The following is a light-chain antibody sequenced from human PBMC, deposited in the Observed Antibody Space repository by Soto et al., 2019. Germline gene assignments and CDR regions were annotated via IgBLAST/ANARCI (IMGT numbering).Light chain of an antibody. CDR2: NAS. CDR3: QQYGGSPGA. J-gene: IGKJ1*01. V-gene: IGKV3-20*01. Sequence: EIVSTQSPGTLSLSAGERATLSCRASQSVTSSFVAWYQQKPGQAPRLLIYNASNRVTGIPDRFSGSGSGPDFTLTITRLEPDDFAVYHCQQYGGSPGAFGQGTKVEIK. CDR1: QSVTSSF.